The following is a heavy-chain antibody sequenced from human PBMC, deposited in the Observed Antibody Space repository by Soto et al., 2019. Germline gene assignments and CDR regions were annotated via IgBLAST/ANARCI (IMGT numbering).Heavy chain of an antibody. CDR2: MNPESRNT. D-gene: IGHD2-2*01. V-gene: IGHV1-8*01. Sequence: ASVKVSCKASGYTFTSYDINWLRQATGQGLEWMGWMNPESRNTGYAQKFQGRVTMTRGTSISTAYMELSSLTSEDTAVYYCARFVRHQLPTIDFWGQGTLVTVSS. CDR1: GYTFTSYD. CDR3: ARFVRHQLPTIDF. J-gene: IGHJ4*02.